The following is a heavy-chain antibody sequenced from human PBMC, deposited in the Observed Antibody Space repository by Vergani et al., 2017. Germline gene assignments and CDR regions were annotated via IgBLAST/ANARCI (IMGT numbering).Heavy chain of an antibody. D-gene: IGHD6-19*01. V-gene: IGHV4-38-2*01. CDR1: DFISNGQY. CDR2: IYYSGLT. CDR3: ARQRPGSGWSPGDFDD. Sequence: QVRLQESGPGLVKPSETLSLICDVFDFISNGQYWGWIRQPPGKSLEWIGSIYYSGLTYYNPSLKSRVAISVDTSKNQFSLKVTSVTAADTAVYFCARQRPGSGWSPGDFDDWGQGILVTVSS. J-gene: IGHJ4*02.